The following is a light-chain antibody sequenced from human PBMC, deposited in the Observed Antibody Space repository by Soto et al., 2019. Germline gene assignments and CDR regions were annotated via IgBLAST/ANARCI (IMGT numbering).Light chain of an antibody. J-gene: IGLJ1*01. CDR2: DVS. V-gene: IGLV2-11*01. CDR1: RSDVGGYNY. CDR3: CSYAGRYTYV. Sequence: QSALTQPRSVSGSPGQSVTISCTGTRSDVGGYNYVSWYQQPPGKAPKLMIYDVSKRPSGVPDRFSGSKSDNTASLTISGLQAEDEADYYCCSYAGRYTYVFGTGTKLTVL.